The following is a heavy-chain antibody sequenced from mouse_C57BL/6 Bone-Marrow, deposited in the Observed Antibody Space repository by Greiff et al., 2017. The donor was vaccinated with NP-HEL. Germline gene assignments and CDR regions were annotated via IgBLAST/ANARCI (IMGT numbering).Heavy chain of an antibody. CDR1: GYAFSSSW. Sequence: VQLQQSGPELVKPGASVKISCKASGYAFSSSWMNWVKQRPGKGLEWIGRIYPGDGDTNYNGKFKGKATLTADKSSSTAYMQLSSLTSEDSAVYFCARSKTAQAAWFAYWGQGTLVTVSA. CDR3: ARSKTAQAAWFAY. CDR2: IYPGDGDT. J-gene: IGHJ3*01. D-gene: IGHD3-2*02. V-gene: IGHV1-82*01.